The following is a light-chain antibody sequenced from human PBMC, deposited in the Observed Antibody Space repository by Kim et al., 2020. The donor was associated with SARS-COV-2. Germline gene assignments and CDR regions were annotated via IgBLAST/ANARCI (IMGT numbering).Light chain of an antibody. Sequence: IPLTQSPATLSLSPGKRATLFCRASQSIGTFLAWYQQKPGQAPRLLIYDAFNRATGIPARFSGSGSGTDFTLTITSLEPDDFAVYYCQHRDSWPPKFTFGPGTKVDIK. CDR1: QSIGTF. CDR2: DAF. V-gene: IGKV3-11*01. CDR3: QHRDSWPPKFT. J-gene: IGKJ3*01.